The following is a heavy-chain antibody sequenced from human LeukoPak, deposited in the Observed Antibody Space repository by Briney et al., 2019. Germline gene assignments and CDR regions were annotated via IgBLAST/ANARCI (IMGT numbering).Heavy chain of an antibody. V-gene: IGHV3-33*08. CDR2: IWYDGSNK. J-gene: IGHJ4*02. Sequence: PGGSLRLSCSASGFTFSSYAMHWVRQAPGKGLEWVAVIWYDGSNKYYADSVKGRFTISRDNSKNTLYLQMNSLRAEDTAVYYCARDTSGYSGYDSGFDYWGQGTLVTVSS. D-gene: IGHD5-12*01. CDR3: ARDTSGYSGYDSGFDY. CDR1: GFTFSSYA.